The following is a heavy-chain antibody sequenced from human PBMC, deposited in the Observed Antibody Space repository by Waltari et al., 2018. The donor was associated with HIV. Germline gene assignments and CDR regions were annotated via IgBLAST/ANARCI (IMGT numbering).Heavy chain of an antibody. CDR2: ISFDGRNE. V-gene: IGHV3-30*18. CDR1: GFTFSIFG. CDR3: AKEGWELLQFGYYFDY. D-gene: IGHD1-26*01. Sequence: QVQLVESGGGVVQPGKYLRLPCAASGFTFSIFGIHLVRQAPGKGLDWVAVISFDGRNEYYADSVKGRFTISRDNSKNTVYLQMNSLRADDTAVYYCAKEGWELLQFGYYFDYWGQGTLVTVSS. J-gene: IGHJ4*02.